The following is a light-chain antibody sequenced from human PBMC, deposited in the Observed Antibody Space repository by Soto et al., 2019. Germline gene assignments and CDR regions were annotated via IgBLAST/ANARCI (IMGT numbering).Light chain of an antibody. CDR3: QQRGDWPRT. V-gene: IGKV3-11*01. CDR1: QTFSNY. Sequence: EIVLTQSPATLSLSPGERATLSCRASQTFSNYLAWYQQKPGQAPRLLIYDASTRATGIPARFSGSGSGTDFTLTISSLEPEDVAVYYCQQRGDWPRTFGQGTKVEI. CDR2: DAS. J-gene: IGKJ1*01.